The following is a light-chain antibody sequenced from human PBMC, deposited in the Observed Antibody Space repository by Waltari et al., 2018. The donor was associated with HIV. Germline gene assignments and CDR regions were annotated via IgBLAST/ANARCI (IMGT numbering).Light chain of an antibody. CDR1: QSVSNY. CDR3: QQRHDWPPLT. J-gene: IGKJ4*01. Sequence: EIVLTQSPATLSLSPGDRAILSCRASQSVSNYLAWYQQKPGQAPRLLIYDSTHRATGIPARFSGSGSTTDVTLTISSLEPEDFGVYYCQQRHDWPPLTFGGGTKVEI. CDR2: DST. V-gene: IGKV3-11*01.